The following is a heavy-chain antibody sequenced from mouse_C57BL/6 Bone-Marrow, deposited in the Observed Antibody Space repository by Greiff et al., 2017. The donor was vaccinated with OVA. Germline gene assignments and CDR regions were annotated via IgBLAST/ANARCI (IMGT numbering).Heavy chain of an antibody. Sequence: QVQLQQSGPELVKPGASVKISCKASGYAFSSSWMNWVKQRPGKGLEWIGRIYPGDGDTNYNGKFKGKATLTADKSSSTAYMQLSSLTSEDSAVYFCARKDGGSSLYYYAMDYWGQGTSVTVSS. J-gene: IGHJ4*01. CDR2: IYPGDGDT. V-gene: IGHV1-82*01. CDR3: ARKDGGSSLYYYAMDY. D-gene: IGHD1-1*01. CDR1: GYAFSSSW.